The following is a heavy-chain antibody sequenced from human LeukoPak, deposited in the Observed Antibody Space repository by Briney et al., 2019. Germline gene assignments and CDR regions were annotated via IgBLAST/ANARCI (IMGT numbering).Heavy chain of an antibody. J-gene: IGHJ4*02. CDR1: GFTFSSYG. CDR3: AKAGLKNDHRGFDY. Sequence: GGTLRLSCAASGFTFSSYGMSWVRQAPGKGLEWVSAISGSGGSTYYADSVKGRFTISRDNSKNTLYLQMNSLRAEDTAVYYCAKAGLKNDHRGFDYWGQGTLVTVSS. D-gene: IGHD1-14*01. V-gene: IGHV3-23*01. CDR2: ISGSGGST.